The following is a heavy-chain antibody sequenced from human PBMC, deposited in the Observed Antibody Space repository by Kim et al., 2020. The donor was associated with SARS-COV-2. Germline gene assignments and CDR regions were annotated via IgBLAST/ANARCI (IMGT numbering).Heavy chain of an antibody. D-gene: IGHD6-13*01. V-gene: IGHV4-4*09. J-gene: IGHJ4*02. CDR3: ASYSSSWSCFDY. Sequence: NPARKRRVIIPRDTSKNQFSLKLSSVTAADAAVYYCASYSSSWSCFDYWGQGTLVTVSS.